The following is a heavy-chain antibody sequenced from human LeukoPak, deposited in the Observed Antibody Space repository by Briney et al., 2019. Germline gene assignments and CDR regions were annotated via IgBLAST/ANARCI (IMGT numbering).Heavy chain of an antibody. CDR3: ARRISSSGWYRPDYYYYYMDV. Sequence: SETLSLTCTVSGGSISSYYWSWIRQPPGKGLEWIGYIYYSGSTNYNPSLKSRVTISVDTSKNQFSLKLTSVTAADTAVYYCARRISSSGWYRPDYYYYYMDVWGKGTTVTVSS. J-gene: IGHJ6*03. CDR1: GGSISSYY. V-gene: IGHV4-59*08. D-gene: IGHD6-19*01. CDR2: IYYSGST.